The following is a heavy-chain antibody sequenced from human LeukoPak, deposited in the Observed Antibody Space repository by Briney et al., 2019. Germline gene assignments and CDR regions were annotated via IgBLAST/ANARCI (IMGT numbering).Heavy chain of an antibody. J-gene: IGHJ5*02. D-gene: IGHD3-9*01. CDR2: IYHSGST. V-gene: IGHV4-38-2*01. Sequence: PSETLSLTCAVSGYSISSGYYWGWIRQPPGKGLEWIGSIYHSGSTYYNPSLKSRVTISVDTSKNQFSLKLSSVTAADTAVYYCARCQAYYDILTGYYPNWFDPWGQGTLVTVSS. CDR1: GYSISSGYY. CDR3: ARCQAYYDILTGYYPNWFDP.